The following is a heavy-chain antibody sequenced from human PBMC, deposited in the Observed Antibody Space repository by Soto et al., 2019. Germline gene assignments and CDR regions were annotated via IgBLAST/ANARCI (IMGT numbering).Heavy chain of an antibody. Sequence: QVQVVQSGAEVKKPGASVKVACKASGYSFDTFGMSWVRQAPGQGLEWMGWISIEKGDTNSAQKFQARVTMTTDTSTITAYMELRSLTSDDTAVYYCARCYCSVGSCFTCWHFDLWGRGTLVTVSS. D-gene: IGHD2-15*01. V-gene: IGHV1-18*01. CDR2: ISIEKGDT. CDR1: GYSFDTFG. CDR3: ARCYCSVGSCFTCWHFDL. J-gene: IGHJ2*01.